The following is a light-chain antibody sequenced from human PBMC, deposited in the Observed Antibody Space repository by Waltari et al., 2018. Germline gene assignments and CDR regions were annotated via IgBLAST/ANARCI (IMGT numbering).Light chain of an antibody. CDR2: GQN. CDR3: HSRDTTSTRL. Sequence: SSELTQDPAVSVALGQTVRITFQGHSPGRFYASWYQQRPGQAPRLVRYGQNNRPSGIPDRFSGSTSGNTASLTITRAQAEDEGDYFCHSRDTTSTRLFGGGTRVTV. CDR1: SPGRFY. V-gene: IGLV3-19*01. J-gene: IGLJ2*01.